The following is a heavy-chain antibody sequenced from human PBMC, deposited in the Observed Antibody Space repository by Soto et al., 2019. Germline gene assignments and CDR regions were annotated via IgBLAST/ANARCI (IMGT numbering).Heavy chain of an antibody. CDR1: GYTFTSYY. CDR2: INPSGGST. Sequence: QVQLVQSGAEVKKPGASVKISCKASGYTFTSYYMHWVRQAPGQGLEWMGIINPSGGSTNYAQKLQGGVAMTRDTSTSTVYMELNSLRSEDTAVYYCARPPYPECINAVCYPLDYWGQGTLVTVSS. V-gene: IGHV1-46*01. D-gene: IGHD2-8*01. J-gene: IGHJ4*02. CDR3: ARPPYPECINAVCYPLDY.